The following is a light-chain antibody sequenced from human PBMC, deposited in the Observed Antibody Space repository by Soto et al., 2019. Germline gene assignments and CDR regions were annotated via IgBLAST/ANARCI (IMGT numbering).Light chain of an antibody. CDR2: AAS. CDR3: QQPISFPIT. V-gene: IGKV1D-12*01. Sequence: EIQMTQSPSSVSASVGDRVTITCRASQDLSSWLAWYQQKPGKAPKLLISAASSLQSGVPSRFSGSGSGTDFTLTIRSLQPEDFATYYCQQPISFPITFGQGTRLEI. J-gene: IGKJ5*01. CDR1: QDLSSW.